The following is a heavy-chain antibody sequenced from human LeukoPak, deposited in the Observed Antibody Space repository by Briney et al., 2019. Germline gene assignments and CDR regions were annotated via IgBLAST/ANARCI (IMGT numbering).Heavy chain of an antibody. D-gene: IGHD2-2*02. J-gene: IGHJ4*02. Sequence: PGGSLRLSCAASGFTFSSYAISWVRQAPGQGLEWMGRIIPILGIANYAQKFQGRVTITADKSTSTAYMELSSLRSEDTAVYYCARDRDTIPFFFDYWGQGTLVTVSS. CDR1: GFTFSSYA. V-gene: IGHV1-69*04. CDR3: ARDRDTIPFFFDY. CDR2: IIPILGIA.